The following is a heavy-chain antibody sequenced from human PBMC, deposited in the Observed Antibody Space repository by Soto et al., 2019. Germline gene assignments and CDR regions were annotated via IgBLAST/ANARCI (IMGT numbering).Heavy chain of an antibody. CDR3: ARDPDDSSGSTFDY. CDR1: GDSVSSHSAA. J-gene: IGHJ4*02. V-gene: IGHV6-1*01. Sequence: SQTLSLTCAISGDSVSSHSAAWNWIRRSPSRGLEWLGRTYYRSKWYNDYAVSVKSRITINPDTSKNQFSLQVNSVTPEDTAVYYCARDPDDSSGSTFDYWGQGTLVTVSS. CDR2: TYYRSKWYN. D-gene: IGHD3-22*01.